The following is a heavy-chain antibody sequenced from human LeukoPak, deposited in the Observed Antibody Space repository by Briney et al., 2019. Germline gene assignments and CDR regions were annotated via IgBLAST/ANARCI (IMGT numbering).Heavy chain of an antibody. Sequence: SETLSLTCTVSGGSISSGSYYWSWIRQPAGKGLERIGRIYTSGSTNYNPSLKSRVTISVDTSKNQFSLKLSSVTAADTAVYYCARGAHDFQSYWYFDLWGRGTLVTVSS. CDR2: IYTSGST. D-gene: IGHD3-3*01. V-gene: IGHV4-61*02. J-gene: IGHJ2*01. CDR3: ARGAHDFQSYWYFDL. CDR1: GGSISSGSYY.